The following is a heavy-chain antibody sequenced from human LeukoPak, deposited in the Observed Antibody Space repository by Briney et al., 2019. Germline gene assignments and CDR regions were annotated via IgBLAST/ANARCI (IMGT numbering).Heavy chain of an antibody. CDR3: AKAQKWSSGWYLYYFDY. D-gene: IGHD6-19*01. V-gene: IGHV3-23*01. Sequence: GGSLRLSCAASGFTFDDYGMSWVRQAPGKGLEWVSAISGSGGSTYYADSVKGRFTISRDNSKNTLYLQMNSLRAEDTAVYYCAKAQKWSSGWYLYYFDYWGQGTLVTVSS. J-gene: IGHJ4*02. CDR1: GFTFDDYG. CDR2: ISGSGGST.